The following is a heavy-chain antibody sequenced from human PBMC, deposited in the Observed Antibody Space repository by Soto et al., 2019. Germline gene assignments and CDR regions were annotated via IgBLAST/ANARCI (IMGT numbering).Heavy chain of an antibody. V-gene: IGHV1-69*13. CDR2: IIPIFGTA. D-gene: IGHD2-8*01. Sequence: ASVKVSCKASGGTFSSYAISWVRQAPGQGLEWMGGIIPIFGTANYAQKFQSRVTITADESTSTAYMELSSLRSGDTAVYYCASDYCTNGVCYRYFDYWGQGTLVTVSS. CDR1: GGTFSSYA. CDR3: ASDYCTNGVCYRYFDY. J-gene: IGHJ4*02.